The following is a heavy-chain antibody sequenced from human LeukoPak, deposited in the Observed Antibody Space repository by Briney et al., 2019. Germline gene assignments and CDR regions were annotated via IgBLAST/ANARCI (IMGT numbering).Heavy chain of an antibody. CDR2: IYYSGST. CDR1: GGSIRSYY. V-gene: IGHV4-59*01. CDR3: ARVYYSNSYDYWYFDL. J-gene: IGHJ2*01. D-gene: IGHD6-13*01. Sequence: SETLSLTCTVSGGSIRSYYWSWLRQPPGKGLEWIGYIYYSGSTNYNPSLKSRVTISVDTSKNQFSLKLSSVTAADTAVYYCARVYYSNSYDYWYFDLWGRGTLVTVSS.